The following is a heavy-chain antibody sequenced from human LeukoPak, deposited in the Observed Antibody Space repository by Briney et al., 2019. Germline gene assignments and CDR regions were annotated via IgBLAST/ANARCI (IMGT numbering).Heavy chain of an antibody. V-gene: IGHV4-34*01. CDR1: GGSISIYY. Sequence: PSETLSLTCTVSGGSISIYYWSWIRQPPGKGLEWIGEINHSGSTNYNPSLKSRVTISVDTSKNQFSLKLSSVTAADTAVYYCARVGMQQQLYYFDYWGQGTLVTVSS. D-gene: IGHD6-13*01. J-gene: IGHJ4*02. CDR2: INHSGST. CDR3: ARVGMQQQLYYFDY.